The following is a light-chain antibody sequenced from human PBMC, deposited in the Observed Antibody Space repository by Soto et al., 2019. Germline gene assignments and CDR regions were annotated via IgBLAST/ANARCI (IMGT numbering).Light chain of an antibody. CDR2: SNN. CDR1: SSNIGSNT. J-gene: IGLJ2*01. V-gene: IGLV1-44*01. CDR3: AAWDASLNGVV. Sequence: QSVLTQPTSASGTAGQRVTISCYGSSSNIGSNTVNWYQQLPGSAPKLLIYSNNHRPSGVPDRFSGSKSRTSASLAISGLQSEDEADYYCAAWDASLNGVVFGGGTKLTVL.